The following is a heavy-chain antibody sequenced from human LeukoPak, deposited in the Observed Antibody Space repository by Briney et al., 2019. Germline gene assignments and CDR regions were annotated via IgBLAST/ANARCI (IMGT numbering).Heavy chain of an antibody. V-gene: IGHV4-59*01. Sequence: PSETLSLTCTVSGGSISSYYWSWIRQPPGKGLEWIGYIYYSGSTNYNPSLKSRVTISVDTSKNQFSLKLSSVTAADTAVYYCARDYCSSTSCYVGFDPWGQGTLVTVSS. J-gene: IGHJ5*02. D-gene: IGHD2-2*01. CDR3: ARDYCSSTSCYVGFDP. CDR1: GGSISSYY. CDR2: IYYSGST.